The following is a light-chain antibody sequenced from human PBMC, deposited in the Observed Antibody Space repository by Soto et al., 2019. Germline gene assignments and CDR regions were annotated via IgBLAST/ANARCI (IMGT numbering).Light chain of an antibody. J-gene: IGKJ4*01. V-gene: IGKV1-33*01. CDR1: QDISNY. CDR2: DAS. Sequence: DIQMTQSPSSLSASVGDRVTITCQASQDISNYLSCYQQKPGKAPRLLIYDASNLETGVPSRFSGSGSWTDFTFTISSLQPEDIATYYCQQYDNLPLTFGGGTKV. CDR3: QQYDNLPLT.